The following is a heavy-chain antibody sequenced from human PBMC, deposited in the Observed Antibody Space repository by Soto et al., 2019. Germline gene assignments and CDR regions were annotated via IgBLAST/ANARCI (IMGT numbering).Heavy chain of an antibody. Sequence: SVKVSCKASGGTFSSYTFSWVRQAPGKGLEWKGRIIPMLGIANYAQKFQGRVTITADKSTSTAYMELSSLSSEDTAVYYCANRGYSYGFVIYWGQGTLVTVSS. J-gene: IGHJ4*02. CDR1: GGTFSSYT. CDR3: ANRGYSYGFVIY. D-gene: IGHD5-18*01. V-gene: IGHV1-69*02. CDR2: IIPMLGIA.